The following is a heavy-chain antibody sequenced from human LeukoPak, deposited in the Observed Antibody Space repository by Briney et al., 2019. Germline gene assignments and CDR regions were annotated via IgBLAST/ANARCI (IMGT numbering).Heavy chain of an antibody. D-gene: IGHD2-15*01. Sequence: ASVKVSCKASGYTFTSYDINWVRQATGQGLEWMGWMNPNSGNTGYAQKFQGRVTITRNTSISTAYMELSSLRSEDTAVYYCARRPVFLDRGGSYYFDYWGQGTLVTVSS. CDR3: ARRPVFLDRGGSYYFDY. V-gene: IGHV1-8*03. J-gene: IGHJ4*02. CDR2: MNPNSGNT. CDR1: GYTFTSYD.